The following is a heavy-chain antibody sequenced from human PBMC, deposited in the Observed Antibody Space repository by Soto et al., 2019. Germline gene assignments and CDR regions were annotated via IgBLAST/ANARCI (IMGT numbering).Heavy chain of an antibody. CDR3: AKAFGVVYPSPFDY. D-gene: IGHD3-3*01. V-gene: IGHV3-23*01. CDR2: ISGSGGST. J-gene: IGHJ4*02. Sequence: GGSLRLSCAASGFTFSSYAMSCVRQAPGKGLEWVSAISGSGGSTYYADSVKGRFTISRDNPKNTLYLQMNSLRAEDTAVYYCAKAFGVVYPSPFDYWGQGTLVTVSS. CDR1: GFTFSSYA.